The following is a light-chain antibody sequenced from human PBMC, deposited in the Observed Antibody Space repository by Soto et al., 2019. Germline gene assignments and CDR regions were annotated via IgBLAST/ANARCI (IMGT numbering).Light chain of an antibody. Sequence: ELVMTQSPATLSMSPGESATLSCRASQSVSSDLAWYHQKPGQAPRLLIYGASSRATGVPDRFSGGGSGTDFTLTISTLQSEDFAVYYCQEHLQWPPVTFGQGTKVDI. V-gene: IGKV3D-15*01. CDR1: QSVSSD. CDR3: QEHLQWPPVT. J-gene: IGKJ1*01. CDR2: GAS.